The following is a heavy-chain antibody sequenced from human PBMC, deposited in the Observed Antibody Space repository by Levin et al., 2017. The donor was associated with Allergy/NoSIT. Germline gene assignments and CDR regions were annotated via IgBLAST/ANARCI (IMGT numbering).Heavy chain of an antibody. CDR3: AKDGGRADTETGGFGYYYYGLDV. J-gene: IGHJ6*02. Sequence: GGSLRLSCAASGFTFSSYAMRWVRQAPGKGLEWVSAISGSGGSTYYADSVKGRFTISRDNSKNTLYLQMNSLRAEATAVYYCAKDGGRADTETGGFGYYYYGLDVWGQGTTATVSS. CDR1: GFTFSSYA. V-gene: IGHV3-23*01. D-gene: IGHD3-16*01. CDR2: ISGSGGST.